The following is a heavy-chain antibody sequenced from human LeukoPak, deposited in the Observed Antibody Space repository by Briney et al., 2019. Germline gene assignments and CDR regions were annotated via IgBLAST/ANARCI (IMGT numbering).Heavy chain of an antibody. J-gene: IGHJ6*02. CDR1: GYTFTGYY. CDR3: AREPLLTCYYDSSGYYSTYYYCGMDV. CDR2: INPNSGGT. Sequence: ASVKVSCMASGYTFTGYYMHWVRQAPGQGLEWMGWINPNSGGTNYAQKFQGWVTMTRDTSISTAYMELSRLRSDDTAVYYCAREPLLTCYYDSSGYYSTYYYCGMDVWGQGTTVTVSS. V-gene: IGHV1-2*04. D-gene: IGHD3-22*01.